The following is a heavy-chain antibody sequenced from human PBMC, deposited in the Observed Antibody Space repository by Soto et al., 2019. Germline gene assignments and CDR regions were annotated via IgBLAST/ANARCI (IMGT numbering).Heavy chain of an antibody. CDR2: ISYDGSKE. CDR1: GFTFSNYA. CDR3: ARGGIAAAGTRRYYFDY. V-gene: IGHV3-30-3*01. D-gene: IGHD6-13*01. J-gene: IGHJ4*02. Sequence: QVQLVESGGGVVQPGRSLRLPCAASGFTFSNYAMHWVRQAPGNGLEGMAVISYDGSKEYYADVVKGRFTISRDNSKNTLYLQRNSLRAEDTDVYYCARGGIAAAGTRRYYFDYWGQGTLVTVSS.